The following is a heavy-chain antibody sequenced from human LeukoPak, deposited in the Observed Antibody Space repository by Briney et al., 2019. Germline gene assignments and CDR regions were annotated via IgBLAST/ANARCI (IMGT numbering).Heavy chain of an antibody. CDR2: ISANGGST. Sequence: PGGSLRLSCAASGFTFSTYAMSWVCQAPGKGLEWVSAISANGGSTFYADSVKGRFTVSRDSSKDTLYLQMNSLRAEDTAVYFCVRKALGYRLGYGDYWGQGTLVTVSS. D-gene: IGHD5-12*01. CDR1: GFTFSTYA. J-gene: IGHJ4*02. CDR3: VRKALGYRLGYGDY. V-gene: IGHV3-23*01.